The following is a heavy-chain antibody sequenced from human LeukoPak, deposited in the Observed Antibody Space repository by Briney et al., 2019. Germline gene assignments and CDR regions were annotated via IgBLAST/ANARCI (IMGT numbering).Heavy chain of an antibody. CDR2: IYHSGST. Sequence: SETLSLTCTVSGGSISSGGYYWSWIQQPPGKGLEWIGYIYHSGSTYYNPSLKSRVTISVDRSKNQFSLKLSSVTAADTAVYYCARDRGYSGEDWFDPWGQGTLVTVSS. CDR3: ARDRGYSGEDWFDP. V-gene: IGHV4-30-2*01. CDR1: GGSISSGGYY. J-gene: IGHJ5*02. D-gene: IGHD5-12*01.